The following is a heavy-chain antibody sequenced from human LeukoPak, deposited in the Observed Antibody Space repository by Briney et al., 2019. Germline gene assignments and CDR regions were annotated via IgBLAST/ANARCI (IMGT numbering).Heavy chain of an antibody. CDR2: ISGSGGIT. J-gene: IGHJ4*02. CDR3: AKDRREDLAVAGGIDY. D-gene: IGHD6-19*01. CDR1: GFTFSSYA. Sequence: TGGSLRLSCAASGFTFSSYAMRWVRQAPGKGLEWVSAISGSGGITYYTDSVKGRFTISRVNSKNTLYLQMNSLRGEDTAVYYCAKDRREDLAVAGGIDYWGQGTLVTVSS. V-gene: IGHV3-23*01.